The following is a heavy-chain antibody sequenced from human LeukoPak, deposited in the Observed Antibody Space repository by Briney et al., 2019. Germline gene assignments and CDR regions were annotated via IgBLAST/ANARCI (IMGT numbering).Heavy chain of an antibody. CDR3: ASVPAITQLYYFDY. V-gene: IGHV1-18*01. J-gene: IGHJ4*02. CDR1: GYTFTSYG. Sequence: ASVKVSCKASGYTFTSYGISWVRQAPGQGLEWMGWIRAYNGNTNYAQKLQGRVTMTTDTSTSTAYMELRSLRSDDTAVYYCASVPAITQLYYFDYWGQGTLVTVSS. D-gene: IGHD5-18*01. CDR2: IRAYNGNT.